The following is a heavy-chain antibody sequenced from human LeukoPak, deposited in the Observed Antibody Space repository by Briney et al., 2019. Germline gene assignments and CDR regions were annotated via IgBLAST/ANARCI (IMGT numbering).Heavy chain of an antibody. D-gene: IGHD6-25*01. V-gene: IGHV3-7*01. Sequence: GGSLRLSCAASGFTFSTYWMSWVRQAPGKGLEWVANIKQDGSEKYYVDSVKGRFTISRDNSKNTLYLQMNSLRAEDTSFYYCARAEGGYAHVGFGHWGQGTLVTVS. J-gene: IGHJ4*02. CDR2: IKQDGSEK. CDR3: ARAEGGYAHVGFGH. CDR1: GFTFSTYW.